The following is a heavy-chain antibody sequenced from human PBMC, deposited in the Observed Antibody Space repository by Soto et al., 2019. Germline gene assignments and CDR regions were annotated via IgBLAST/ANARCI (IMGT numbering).Heavy chain of an antibody. CDR1: GGTFSSYA. J-gene: IGHJ4*02. V-gene: IGHV1-69*13. CDR2: IIPIFGTA. Sequence: SVKVSCKASGGTFSSYAISWVRQAPGQGLEWMGGIIPIFGTANYAQKFQGRVTITADESTSTAYMELSSLRSEDTAVYYCARDSPRYYDSSGYQRTFDYWGQGTLVTVSS. D-gene: IGHD3-22*01. CDR3: ARDSPRYYDSSGYQRTFDY.